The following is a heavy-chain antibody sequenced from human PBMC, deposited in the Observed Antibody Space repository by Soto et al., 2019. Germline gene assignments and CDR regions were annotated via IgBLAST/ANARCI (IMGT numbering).Heavy chain of an antibody. CDR3: ARAGAGGSYRPSVDFDY. V-gene: IGHV3-74*01. CDR2: INSDGSST. Sequence: GGSLRLSCAASGFTFSSYWMHWVRQAPGKGLVWVSRINSDGSSTSYADSVKGRFTISRDNAKNTLYLQMNSLRAEDTAVYYCARAGAGGSYRPSVDFDYWGQGTLVTVSS. D-gene: IGHD3-16*02. J-gene: IGHJ4*02. CDR1: GFTFSSYW.